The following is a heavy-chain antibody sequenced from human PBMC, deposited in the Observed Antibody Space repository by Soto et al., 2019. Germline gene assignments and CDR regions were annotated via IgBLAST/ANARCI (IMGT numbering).Heavy chain of an antibody. V-gene: IGHV4-61*01. Sequence: QVLLQESGPGLVKPSETLSLTCAVSGGSVSSGSYYWSWIRQPPGKGLEWIGYMYYSGSTKYNPSLKSRVTISIDTSKNQFSLKLTSVTAADTAVYYCARDSSSWKFFSWGQGTLVTVSS. CDR3: ARDSSSWKFFS. D-gene: IGHD2-2*01. J-gene: IGHJ5*02. CDR1: GGSVSSGSYY. CDR2: MYYSGST.